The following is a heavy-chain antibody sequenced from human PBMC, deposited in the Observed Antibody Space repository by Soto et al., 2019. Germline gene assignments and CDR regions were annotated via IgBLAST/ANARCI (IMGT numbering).Heavy chain of an antibody. D-gene: IGHD4-17*01. CDR2: IYYSGST. CDR1: GGSISSSSYY. Sequence: SETLSLTCTVYGGSISSSSYYWGWIRQPPGKGLEWIGSIYYSGSTYYNPSLKSRVTISVDTSKNQFSLKLSSVTAADTAVYYCARSMTTVTTLDYWGQGTLVTVSS. V-gene: IGHV4-39*01. J-gene: IGHJ4*02. CDR3: ARSMTTVTTLDY.